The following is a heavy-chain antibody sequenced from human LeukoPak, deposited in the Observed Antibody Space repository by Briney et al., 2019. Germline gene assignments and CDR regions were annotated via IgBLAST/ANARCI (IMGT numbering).Heavy chain of an antibody. V-gene: IGHV3-23*01. CDR1: GFTFSNYA. CDR3: AKWGDYDVLTGYYVSDY. D-gene: IGHD3-9*01. CDR2: TGGGSGI. J-gene: IGHJ4*02. Sequence: GASLRPSCAASGFTFSNYAMSWVRQAPGKGLEWVSATGGGSGIYYADSMKSRFTISRDNSKNTLYLQINSLRAEDTAVYYCAKWGDYDVLTGYYVSDYWGQGTLVTVSS.